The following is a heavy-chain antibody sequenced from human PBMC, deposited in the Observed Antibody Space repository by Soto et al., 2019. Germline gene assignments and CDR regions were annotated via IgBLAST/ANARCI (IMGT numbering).Heavy chain of an antibody. J-gene: IGHJ6*02. CDR3: ARHKGGYYSGVDV. CDR1: GGSISRGGYS. V-gene: IGHV4-30-2*03. CDR2: IYHSGST. D-gene: IGHD3-16*01. Sequence: PSETLSLTCTVSGGSISRGGYSWSWIRQPPGKGVEWIGYIYHSGSTYYNPSLKSRVTISVDTSKHQYSLKLSSVTAAVTAGYYCARHKGGYYSGVDVWGQGTTDTVSS.